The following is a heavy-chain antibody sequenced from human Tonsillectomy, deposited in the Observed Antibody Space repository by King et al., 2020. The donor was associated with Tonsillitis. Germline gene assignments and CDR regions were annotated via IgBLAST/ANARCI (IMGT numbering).Heavy chain of an antibody. CDR1: GFTFDDYA. V-gene: IGHV3-9*01. J-gene: IGHJ4*02. D-gene: IGHD4/OR15-4a*01. CDR2: ISCNSGSI. CDR3: AIGYGATDDGDGLFDY. Sequence: VQLVESGGGLVQPGRSLRLSCAASGFTFDDYAMHWVRQAPGKGLEWVSGISCNSGSIGYADSVKGRFTISRDNAKNSLYLHMNSLRGEDTAFYYCAIGYGATDDGDGLFDYWRQGTLVTDCS.